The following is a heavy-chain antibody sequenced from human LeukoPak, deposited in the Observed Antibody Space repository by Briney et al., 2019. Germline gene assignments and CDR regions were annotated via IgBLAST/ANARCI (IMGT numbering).Heavy chain of an antibody. CDR2: IYSSGST. CDR3: ARKSRSTYYFDY. Sequence: SETLSLTCSVSGGSISSYYWSWIRQPAGKGLEWIGRIYSSGSTNYNPSLKTRVTMSLDTSRNQFSLKLTSVTAADTAVYYCARKSRSTYYFDYWGQGTLVTVSS. CDR1: GGSISSYY. V-gene: IGHV4-4*07. J-gene: IGHJ4*02.